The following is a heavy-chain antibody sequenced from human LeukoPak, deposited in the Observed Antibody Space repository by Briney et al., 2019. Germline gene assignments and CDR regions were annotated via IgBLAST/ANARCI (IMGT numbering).Heavy chain of an antibody. Sequence: SETLSLTCTVSGGSISSGDYYWSWIRQPPGTGLEWIRYIYYSGSTYYNPSLKSRVTISVDTSKNQFSLKLSSVTAADTAVYYCARVPTYYYDSSGYYLDYWGQGTLVTVSS. CDR1: GGSISSGDYY. V-gene: IGHV4-30-4*08. CDR2: IYYSGST. J-gene: IGHJ4*02. CDR3: ARVPTYYYDSSGYYLDY. D-gene: IGHD3-22*01.